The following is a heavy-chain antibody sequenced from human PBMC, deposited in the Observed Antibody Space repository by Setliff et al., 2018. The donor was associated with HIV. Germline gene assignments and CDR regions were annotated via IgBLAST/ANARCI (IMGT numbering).Heavy chain of an antibody. CDR3: ARLGYRWGYYYYLDV. D-gene: IGHD5-12*01. J-gene: IGHJ6*03. CDR2: IYTSGST. Sequence: SETLSLTCTVSGGSISSYYWSWIRQPAGKGLEWIGRIYTSGSTNYNPSLKSRVTMSVDTSKNQFSLKLSSVTAADTAVYYCARLGYRWGYYYYLDVWGRGATVTVSS. V-gene: IGHV4-4*07. CDR1: GGSISSYY.